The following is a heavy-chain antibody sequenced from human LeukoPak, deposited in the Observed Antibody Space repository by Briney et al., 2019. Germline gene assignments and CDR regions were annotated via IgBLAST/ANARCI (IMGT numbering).Heavy chain of an antibody. D-gene: IGHD3-10*02. CDR3: AELGITMIGGV. CDR2: ISSSSSTI. V-gene: IGHV3-48*04. CDR1: GFTFSSYS. J-gene: IGHJ6*04. Sequence: PGGSLRLSCAASGFTFSSYSMSWVRQAPWKGLEWVSYISSSSSTIYYADSVKGRFTISRDNAKNSLYLQMNSLRAEDTAVYYCAELGITMIGGVWGKGTTVTISS.